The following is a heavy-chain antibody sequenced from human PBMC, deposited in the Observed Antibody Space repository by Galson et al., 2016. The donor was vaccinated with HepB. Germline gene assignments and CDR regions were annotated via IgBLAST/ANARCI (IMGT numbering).Heavy chain of an antibody. Sequence: TFRSYTMSWVRQAPGKGLEWIGSIYYSGTTYYNPSLKSRVTISLDTPKNQFSSKLRSVTAADTAMYYCARHDYDSSGYNWFDPWGQGTLVTVSS. CDR1: TFRSYT. CDR2: IYYSGTT. J-gene: IGHJ5*02. CDR3: ARHDYDSSGYNWFDP. V-gene: IGHV4-39*01. D-gene: IGHD3-22*01.